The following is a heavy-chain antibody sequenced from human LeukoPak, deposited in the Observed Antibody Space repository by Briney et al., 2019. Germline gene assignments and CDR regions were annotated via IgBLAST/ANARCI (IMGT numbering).Heavy chain of an antibody. CDR2: IRSKLYGGSA. Sequence: GGSLRLSCTTSGFNFGDHAMTWVRQAPGKGLQWIGFIRSKLYGGSADYAASVKGRFYMSRDDSMHIVYLEMSSLRTDDTAVYFCTRGGSDYNNYAYPYWGQGTLVTVSS. CDR1: GFNFGDHA. V-gene: IGHV3-49*04. J-gene: IGHJ4*02. D-gene: IGHD4-11*01. CDR3: TRGGSDYNNYAYPY.